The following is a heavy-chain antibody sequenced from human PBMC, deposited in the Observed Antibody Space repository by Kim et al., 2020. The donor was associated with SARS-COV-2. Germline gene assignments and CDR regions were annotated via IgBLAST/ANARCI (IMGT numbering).Heavy chain of an antibody. Sequence: SETLSLTRTVSGGTVSGGQISIYYWGWVRKPPGKGLEWMGYVSDRGTTNYNPPLKSRVTTSVDTSKSHLSLNLNSVTAADTAIGYCARLWHYDCRGYFGFGYWGQGILVNVSS. CDR3: ARLWHYDCRGYFGFGY. CDR2: VSDRGTT. V-gene: IGHV4-61*03. CDR1: GGTVSGGQISIYY. J-gene: IGHJ4*02. D-gene: IGHD3-22*01.